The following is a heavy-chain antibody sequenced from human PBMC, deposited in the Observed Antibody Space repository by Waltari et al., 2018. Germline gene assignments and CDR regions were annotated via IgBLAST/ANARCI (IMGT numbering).Heavy chain of an antibody. Sequence: QVQLQQWGAGLLKPSETLSLTCAVYGGSFSGYYWSWIRQPPGKGLEWIGEINHSGSTNYNPSLKSRVTISVDTSKNQFSLKLSSVTAADTAVYYCARGPFIVATITGRGRSKYYFDYWGQGTLVTVSS. CDR2: INHSGST. D-gene: IGHD5-12*01. CDR1: GGSFSGYY. V-gene: IGHV4-34*01. CDR3: ARGPFIVATITGRGRSKYYFDY. J-gene: IGHJ4*02.